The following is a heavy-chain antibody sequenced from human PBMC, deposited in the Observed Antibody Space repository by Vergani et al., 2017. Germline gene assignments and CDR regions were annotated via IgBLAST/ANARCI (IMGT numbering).Heavy chain of an antibody. CDR1: VGPFSGYS. V-gene: IGHV4-34*01. CDR3: ASSNYYYGSGSPEPFDY. J-gene: IGHJ4*02. Sequence: QVQLQQWGAGRLKPWEPLSLPCAVYVGPFSGYSWSWIRPPPGKGLEWIGEINHSGSTNYNPSLKSRVTISVDTSKNQYSLKLSSVTAADTAVYYCASSNYYYGSGSPEPFDYWGQGTLVTVSS. D-gene: IGHD3-10*01. CDR2: INHSGST.